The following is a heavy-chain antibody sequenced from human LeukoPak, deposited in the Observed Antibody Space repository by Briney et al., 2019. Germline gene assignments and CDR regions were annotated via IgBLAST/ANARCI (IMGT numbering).Heavy chain of an antibody. V-gene: IGHV4-34*01. J-gene: IGHJ4*02. CDR3: ARHLARRAAGEVDY. D-gene: IGHD6-13*01. Sequence: SETLSPTCAVYGGSFGGYYWSWIRQPPGKGLEWIGEINHSGSTNYNPSLKSRVTISVDTSKNQFSLELSSVTAADTAVYYCARHLARRAAGEVDYWGQGTLVTVSS. CDR1: GGSFGGYY. CDR2: INHSGST.